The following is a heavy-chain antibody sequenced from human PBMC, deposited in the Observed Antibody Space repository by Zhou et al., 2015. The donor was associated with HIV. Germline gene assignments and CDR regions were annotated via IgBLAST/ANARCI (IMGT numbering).Heavy chain of an antibody. CDR3: ARDKAEWEPTSGDVVAFDI. V-gene: IGHV1-2*02. CDR1: GYTFTGYY. J-gene: IGHJ3*02. Sequence: QVQLVQSGAEVKKPGASVKVSCKASGYTFTGYYMHWVRQAPGQGLEWMGWINPNSGGTNYAQKFQGRVTMTRDTSISTAYMELSRLRSDDTAVYYCARDKAEWEPTSGDVVAFDIWGQGTMVTGLF. D-gene: IGHD1-26*01. CDR2: INPNSGGT.